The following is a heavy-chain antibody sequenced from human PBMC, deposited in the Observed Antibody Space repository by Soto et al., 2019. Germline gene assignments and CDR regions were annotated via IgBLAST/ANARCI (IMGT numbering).Heavy chain of an antibody. D-gene: IGHD2-21*02. V-gene: IGHV4-39*01. CDR1: GGSISSSSYY. CDR2: IYHSGST. Sequence: PSETLSLTCTVSGGSISSSSYYWGWIRQPPGKGLEWIGSIYHSGSTYYNPSLKSRVTISVDTSKNQFSLKLSSVTAADTAVYYCARIFLPVVTASEHDYWGQGTLVTVSS. CDR3: ARIFLPVVTASEHDY. J-gene: IGHJ4*02.